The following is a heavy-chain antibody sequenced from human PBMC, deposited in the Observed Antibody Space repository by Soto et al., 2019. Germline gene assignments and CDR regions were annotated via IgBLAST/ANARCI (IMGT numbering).Heavy chain of an antibody. CDR3: ARLKGESTGGYYYYYYMDV. D-gene: IGHD4-17*01. CDR1: GYSFTSYW. V-gene: IGHV5-51*01. Sequence: PGESLKISCKGSGYSFTSYWIGWVRQMPGKGLEWMGIIYPGDSDTRYGPSFQGQVTISADKSISTAYLQWSSLKASDTAMYYCARLKGESTGGYYYYYYMDVWGKGTTVTVSS. J-gene: IGHJ6*03. CDR2: IYPGDSDT.